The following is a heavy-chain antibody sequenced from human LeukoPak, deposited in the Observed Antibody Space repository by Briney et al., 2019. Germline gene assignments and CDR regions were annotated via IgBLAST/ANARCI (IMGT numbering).Heavy chain of an antibody. D-gene: IGHD5-12*01. CDR2: IKPNSGGT. J-gene: IGHJ4*02. V-gene: IGHV1-2*02. CDR1: GYTFTGYY. CDR3: ARAEAIDY. Sequence: ASVKVSCKASGYTFTGYYMHWVRQAPGQGLEWMGWIKPNSGGTKYAQKFQGRVTMTRDTSISTAYMELSSLRSDDTAVYYCARAEAIDYWGQGTLVTVSS.